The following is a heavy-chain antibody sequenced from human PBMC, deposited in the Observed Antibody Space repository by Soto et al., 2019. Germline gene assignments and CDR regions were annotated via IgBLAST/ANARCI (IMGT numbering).Heavy chain of an antibody. CDR1: GFTFGDYA. D-gene: IGHD3-10*01. CDR2: IRSKAYGGTT. Sequence: GGSLRLSCTASGFTFGDYAMSWFRQAPGNGLEWVGFIRSKAYGGTTEYAASVKGRFTISRDDSKSIAYLQMNCLKTEDTAVYYCTSVYCSGSVNFEVDYYYGMDVWGQGTTVTVSS. V-gene: IGHV3-49*03. CDR3: TSVYCSGSVNFEVDYYYGMDV. J-gene: IGHJ6*02.